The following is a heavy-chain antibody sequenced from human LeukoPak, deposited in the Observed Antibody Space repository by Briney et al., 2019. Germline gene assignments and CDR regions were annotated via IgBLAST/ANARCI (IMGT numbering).Heavy chain of an antibody. J-gene: IGHJ4*02. D-gene: IGHD5-24*01. Sequence: GGSLRLSCAASGFTFRTYWMHWVRQAPGKGLVWVSHIKSDGSATTYADSVKGRFTISRDNAKNTLYVQMNSLRAEDTAVYYCARGFSYNHFDYWGQGTLVTVSS. V-gene: IGHV3-74*01. CDR2: IKSDGSAT. CDR3: ARGFSYNHFDY. CDR1: GFTFRTYW.